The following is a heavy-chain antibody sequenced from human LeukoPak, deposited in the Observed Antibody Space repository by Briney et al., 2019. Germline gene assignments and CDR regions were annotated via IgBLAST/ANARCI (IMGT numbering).Heavy chain of an antibody. J-gene: IGHJ4*02. CDR1: GFTFSSYS. V-gene: IGHV3-21*01. CDR2: ISTSSSYI. CDR3: ARLFGGVTTYDY. D-gene: IGHD2-8*02. Sequence: GGSLRLSCTASGFTFSSYSMNWVRQAPGKGLEWVSSISTSSSYIYYADSVKGRFTISRDNARNSLYLEMNSLRAEDTAVYYCARLFGGVTTYDYWGQGALVTVSS.